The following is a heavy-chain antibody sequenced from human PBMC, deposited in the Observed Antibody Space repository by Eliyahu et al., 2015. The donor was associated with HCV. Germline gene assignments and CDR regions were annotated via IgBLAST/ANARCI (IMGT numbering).Heavy chain of an antibody. V-gene: IGHV4-34*01. CDR3: ARINRIDVILVLPYYYDVMDV. D-gene: IGHD3-22*01. J-gene: IGHJ6*02. CDR2: INERRIV. Sequence: QVQLQQWGAGLLEPSETLSLTCAVSYGSFSGFSWGWFRXPPGREMEWIGEINERRIVNYRPSLKSRVTISLDTSNGHLSLSLSSVTAADTASYFCARINRIDVILVLPYYYDVMDVWGQGTTVTVSS. CDR1: YGSFSGFS.